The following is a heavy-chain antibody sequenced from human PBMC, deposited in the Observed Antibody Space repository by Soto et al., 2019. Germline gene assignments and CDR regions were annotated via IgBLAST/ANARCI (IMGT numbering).Heavy chain of an antibody. J-gene: IGHJ4*02. CDR2: IGHLETI. D-gene: IGHD2-21*01. Sequence: PSETLSLTCSVSGVAMNYGGYSWSWIRPFPEKGLDWLGYIGHLETIYYNPSFKRRLSLSINTTRKHFSLSLSSMTDATTADYYWDSCGGYDGFDFWGQGIQVTVSS. V-gene: IGHV4-30-2*06. CDR1: GVAMNYGGYS. CDR3: DSCGGYDGFDF.